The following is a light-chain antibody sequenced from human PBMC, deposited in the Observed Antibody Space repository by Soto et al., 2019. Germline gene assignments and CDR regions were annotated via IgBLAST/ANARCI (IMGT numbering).Light chain of an antibody. CDR2: DAS. Sequence: EIVLTQSPATLSLSPGERATLSCRASQSVGSYLAWYQQKPGQAPRLLIYDASNRATGIPARFSGSGSGTDFTLTISSLEPEAFAVYFCQQRSNWLTFGGGTKVEIK. J-gene: IGKJ4*01. CDR3: QQRSNWLT. CDR1: QSVGSY. V-gene: IGKV3-11*01.